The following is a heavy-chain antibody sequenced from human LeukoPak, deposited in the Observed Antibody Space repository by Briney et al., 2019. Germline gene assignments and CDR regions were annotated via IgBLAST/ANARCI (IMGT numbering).Heavy chain of an antibody. CDR3: ARDTTGPEDFDY. V-gene: IGHV3-48*03. CDR1: GFTFSSYE. D-gene: IGHD1-1*01. Sequence: PGGSLRLSCAASGFTFSSYEMNWDRQAPGKGLEWVSFISSSGSSIYYADSVKGRFTISRDNAKNSLYLQMNSLRAEDTAVYYCARDTTGPEDFDYWGQGTLVTVSS. J-gene: IGHJ4*02. CDR2: ISSSGSSI.